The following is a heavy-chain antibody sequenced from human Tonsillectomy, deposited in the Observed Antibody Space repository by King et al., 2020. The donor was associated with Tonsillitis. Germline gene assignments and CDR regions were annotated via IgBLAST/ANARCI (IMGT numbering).Heavy chain of an antibody. Sequence: VQLVESGGGVVQPGRSLRLSCAASGFTFSSYGMHWVRQAPGKGLEWVAVIWYDGSNKYYADSVKGRFTISRDNSKNTLYLQMNSLRAEDTAVYYCLILARPEDAFDIWGQGTMVTVSS. V-gene: IGHV3-33*01. D-gene: IGHD3-16*01. J-gene: IGHJ3*02. CDR1: GFTFSSYG. CDR2: IWYDGSNK. CDR3: LILARPEDAFDI.